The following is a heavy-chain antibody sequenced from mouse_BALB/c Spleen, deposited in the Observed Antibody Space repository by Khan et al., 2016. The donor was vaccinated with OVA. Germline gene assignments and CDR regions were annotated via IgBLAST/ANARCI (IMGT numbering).Heavy chain of an antibody. CDR3: AKGGYYDNSLFDY. V-gene: IGHV1-84*02. CDR1: GFTFTDYY. J-gene: IGHJ2*01. D-gene: IGHD1-1*01. CDR2: IYPGSGNT. Sequence: VQLQESGPELVKPGASVKISCKASGFTFTDYYINWVKQKPGQGLEWIGWIYPGSGNTKYNETLKDMATLTVDTSSTTAYMQLSSLTSEDTAVYFCAKGGYYDNSLFDYWGQGTTLTVSS.